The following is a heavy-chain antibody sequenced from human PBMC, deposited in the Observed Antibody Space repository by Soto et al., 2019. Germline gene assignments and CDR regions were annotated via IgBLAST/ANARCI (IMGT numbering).Heavy chain of an antibody. CDR1: GGSVSSGSSS. D-gene: IGHD2-2*01. J-gene: IGHJ4*02. CDR2: IYNNGRT. CDR3: ARARFCTSTSCYHYFDF. Sequence: PSETLSLTCTVSGGSVSSGSSSWSWIRQPPGRGLEWIGYIYNNGRTDYNPSLKSRVTISVDTSKNHFSLKLSSVTPADTAVYYCARARFCTSTSCYHYFDFWGQGTLVTVSS. V-gene: IGHV4-61*03.